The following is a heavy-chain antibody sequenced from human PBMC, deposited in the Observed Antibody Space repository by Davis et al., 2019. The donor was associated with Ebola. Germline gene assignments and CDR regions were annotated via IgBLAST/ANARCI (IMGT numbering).Heavy chain of an antibody. Sequence: GESLKISCAASGFTFSSNWMHWVRQAPGKGLVWVSRTNSDGSITSYADSVKGRFTISRDNAKNTLYLQMNSLRDEDTAVYYCARGLRYCSGGTCGPLYGMDVWGQGTTVTVSS. V-gene: IGHV3-74*01. J-gene: IGHJ6*02. D-gene: IGHD2-15*01. CDR2: TNSDGSIT. CDR1: GFTFSSNW. CDR3: ARGLRYCSGGTCGPLYGMDV.